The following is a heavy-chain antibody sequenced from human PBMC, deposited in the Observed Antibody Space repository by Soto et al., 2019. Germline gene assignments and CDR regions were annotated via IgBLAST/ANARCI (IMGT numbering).Heavy chain of an antibody. V-gene: IGHV1-46*01. Sequence: EASVKVSCKASGYTFTSYYMHWVRQAPGQGLEWMGIINPSGGSTSYAQKFQGRVTMTRDTSTSTVYMELSSLRSEDTAVYYCARLGGSIAARPFIPYYYYGMDVWGQGTTVTVSS. CDR1: GYTFTSYY. CDR2: INPSGGST. CDR3: ARLGGSIAARPFIPYYYYGMDV. D-gene: IGHD6-6*01. J-gene: IGHJ6*02.